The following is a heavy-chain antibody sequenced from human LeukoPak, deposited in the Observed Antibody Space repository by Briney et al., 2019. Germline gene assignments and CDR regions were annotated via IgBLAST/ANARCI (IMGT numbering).Heavy chain of an antibody. CDR2: ISGSGAGT. D-gene: IGHD2-8*01. J-gene: IGHJ4*02. V-gene: IGHV3-23*01. CDR3: AKMVREFYTISYYFDY. CDR1: GFTFSSYA. Sequence: PGGSLGLSCAVSGFTFSSYAMNWVRQAPGKGLEWVSGISGSGAGTYYADSVKGRFTISRDNSKNTLYLQMNSLRAEDTAVYYCAKMVREFYTISYYFDYWGQRTLVTVSS.